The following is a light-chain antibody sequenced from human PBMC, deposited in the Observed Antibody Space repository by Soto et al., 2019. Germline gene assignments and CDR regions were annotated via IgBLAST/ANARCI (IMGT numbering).Light chain of an antibody. CDR2: EVS. V-gene: IGLV2-14*01. J-gene: IGLJ1*01. Sequence: QSALTQPASVSGSPGQSNTISCTGTSSDVGGYNYVSWYQQQSGKAPKLMIHEVSNRPSGVSNRFSGSKSGNTASLTISGLQAEDEADYYCSSYTSSRAYVFGIGTKVTVL. CDR3: SSYTSSRAYV. CDR1: SSDVGGYNY.